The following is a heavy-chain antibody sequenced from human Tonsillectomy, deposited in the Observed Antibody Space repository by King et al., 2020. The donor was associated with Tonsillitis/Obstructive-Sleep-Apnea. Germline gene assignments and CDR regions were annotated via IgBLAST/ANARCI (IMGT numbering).Heavy chain of an antibody. CDR1: GFTFSSYS. D-gene: IGHD2-2*01. CDR2: ISSSSSYI. CDR3: ARSYDYCSSTSCYSRNYYYYYYMDV. Sequence: VQLVESGGGLVKPGGSLRLSCAASGFTFSSYSMNWVRQAPGKGLEWVSSISSSSSYIYYADSVKGRFTTSRDNAKNSLYLQMNSLRAEDTAVYYCARSYDYCSSTSCYSRNYYYYYYMDVWGKGTTVTVSS. J-gene: IGHJ6*03. V-gene: IGHV3-21*01.